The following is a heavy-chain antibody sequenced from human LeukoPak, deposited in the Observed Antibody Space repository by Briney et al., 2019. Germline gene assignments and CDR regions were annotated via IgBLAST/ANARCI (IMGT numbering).Heavy chain of an antibody. CDR3: ARDLAVVVVAATPFLSNWFDP. D-gene: IGHD2-15*01. CDR2: IYHSGST. CDR1: GGSISSSSYY. J-gene: IGHJ5*02. Sequence: SETLSLTCTVSGGSISSSSYYWGWIRQPPGKGLEWIGSIYHSGSTYYNPSLKSRVTISVDTSKNQFSLKLSSVTAADTAVYYCARDLAVVVVAATPFLSNWFDPWGQGTLVTVSS. V-gene: IGHV4-39*07.